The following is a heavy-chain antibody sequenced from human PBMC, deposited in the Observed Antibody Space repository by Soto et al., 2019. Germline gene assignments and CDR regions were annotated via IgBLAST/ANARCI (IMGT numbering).Heavy chain of an antibody. Sequence: SETLSLTCTVSGDSISSTSYYWGWIRQPPGKGLEWIGSVFYSGSTYYNPSLQSRVTISVNASKNQFSLKLSSVTAADTAVFYCATLIAAPGIFHSSFDPWGQGTLVTVSS. J-gene: IGHJ5*02. D-gene: IGHD6-13*01. CDR1: GDSISSTSYY. CDR3: ATLIAAPGIFHSSFDP. V-gene: IGHV4-39*01. CDR2: VFYSGST.